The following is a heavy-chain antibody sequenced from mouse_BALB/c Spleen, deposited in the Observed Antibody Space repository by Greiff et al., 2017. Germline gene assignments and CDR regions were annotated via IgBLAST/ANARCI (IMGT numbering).Heavy chain of an antibody. V-gene: IGHV2-2*02. CDR1: GFSLTSYG. CDR3: ARIGDPFAY. CDR2: IWSGGST. J-gene: IGHJ3*01. D-gene: IGHD3-3*01. Sequence: VQLQQSGPGLVQPSQSLSITCTVSGFSLTSYGVHWVRQSPGKGLEWLGVIWSGGSTDYNAAFISRLSISKDNSKSQVFFKMNSLQANDTAIYYCARIGDPFAYWGQGTLVTVSA.